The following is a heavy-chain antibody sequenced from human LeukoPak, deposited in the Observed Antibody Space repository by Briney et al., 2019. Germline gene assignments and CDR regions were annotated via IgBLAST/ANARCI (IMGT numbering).Heavy chain of an antibody. D-gene: IGHD2-2*01. CDR3: ARDLKGYCSSTSCYVGDAFDI. J-gene: IGHJ3*02. V-gene: IGHV4-61*02. CDR2: IYTSGST. Sequence: SETLSLTCTVSGGSISSGSYYWSWIRQPAGKGLEWIGRIYTSGSTNYNPSLKSRVTISVDTSKNQFSLKLRSVTAADTAVYYCARDLKGYCSSTSCYVGDAFDIWGQGTMVTVSS. CDR1: GGSISSGSYY.